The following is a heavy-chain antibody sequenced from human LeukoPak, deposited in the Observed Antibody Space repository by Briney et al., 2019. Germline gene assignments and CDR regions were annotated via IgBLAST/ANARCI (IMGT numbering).Heavy chain of an antibody. CDR2: IYHSGST. CDR1: GGSISSGGYS. CDR3: ARPRSGSYDY. V-gene: IGHV4-30-2*01. D-gene: IGHD1-26*01. Sequence: PSETLSLTCAVSGGSISSGGYSWSWIRQPPGKGLEWIGEIYHSGSTNYNPSLKSRVTISVDTSKNQFSLKLSSVTAADTAVYYCARPRSGSYDYWGQGTLVTVSS. J-gene: IGHJ4*02.